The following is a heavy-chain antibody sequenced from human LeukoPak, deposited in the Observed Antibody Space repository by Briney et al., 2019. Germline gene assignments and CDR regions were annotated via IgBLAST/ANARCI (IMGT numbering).Heavy chain of an antibody. J-gene: IGHJ4*01. Sequence: SQTLSLTCAVSGGSISSGGYYWSWIRQPPGRGLGSVGYVYDTGDTNYNPSLKSRVTMSLDSSKNQFSLTLTSVTAADTAIYYCARRATSGNYQMLHFDSWGQGILVTVSS. CDR1: GGSISSGGYY. V-gene: IGHV4-61*08. CDR3: ARRATSGNYQMLHFDS. D-gene: IGHD1-7*01. CDR2: VYDTGDT.